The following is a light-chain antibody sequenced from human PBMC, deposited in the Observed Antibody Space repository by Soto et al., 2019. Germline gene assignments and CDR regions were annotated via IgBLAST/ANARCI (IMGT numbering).Light chain of an antibody. CDR2: GAS. J-gene: IGKJ5*01. V-gene: IGKV3D-15*01. CDR3: QQYNSWPIT. Sequence: MTQSPSTLSASVGDRVTITCRASQSINRDLAWYVQKPGQAPRRVIYGASTWGTGVPPRFTGSGSGTDFTLTISGLQSEDFAVYYCQQYNSWPITFGQGTRLENK. CDR1: QSINRD.